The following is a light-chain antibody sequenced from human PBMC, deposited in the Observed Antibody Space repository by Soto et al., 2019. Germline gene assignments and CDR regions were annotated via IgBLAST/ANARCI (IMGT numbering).Light chain of an antibody. J-gene: IGLJ3*02. V-gene: IGLV2-14*01. CDR2: EVS. CDR1: SSDVGGYNY. CDR3: QSYDSSNWV. Sequence: QSALTQPASVSGSPGQSITISCTGTSSDVGGYNYVSWYQQHPGKAPKLLIYEVSNRPSGLSNRFSGSKSGNTASLTISGLKTEDEGDFYCQSYDSSNWVFGGGTKLTVL.